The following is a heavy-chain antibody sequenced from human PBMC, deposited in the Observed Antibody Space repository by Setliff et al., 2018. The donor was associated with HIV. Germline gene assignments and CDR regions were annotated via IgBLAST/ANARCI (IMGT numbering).Heavy chain of an antibody. D-gene: IGHD6-19*01. CDR2: IIPSLGTA. J-gene: IGHJ4*02. V-gene: IGHV1-69*13. Sequence: GASVKVSCKSSGDTFSSYPITWVRQAPGQGLEWMGGIIPSLGTANYAQRFQGRVTFTADESTTTVYMELSSLRSEDTAMYYCARDWYAVAGTGFDYWGQGTLVTVSS. CDR1: GDTFSSYP. CDR3: ARDWYAVAGTGFDY.